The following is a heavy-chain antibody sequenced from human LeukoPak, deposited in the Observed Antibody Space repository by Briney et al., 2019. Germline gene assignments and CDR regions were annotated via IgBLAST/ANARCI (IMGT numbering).Heavy chain of an antibody. D-gene: IGHD3-10*01. Sequence: ASVKVSCKASGYTFTGYYMHWVRQAPGQGLEWMGWINPNGGGTNYAQKFQGSVTMTRDTSISTAYMELSRLRSDDTAVYYCARERGSGSYYKGTIDYWGQGTLVTVSS. J-gene: IGHJ4*02. CDR3: ARERGSGSYYKGTIDY. CDR1: GYTFTGYY. CDR2: INPNGGGT. V-gene: IGHV1-2*02.